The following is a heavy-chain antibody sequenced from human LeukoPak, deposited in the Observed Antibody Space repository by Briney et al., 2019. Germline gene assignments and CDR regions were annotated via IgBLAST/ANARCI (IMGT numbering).Heavy chain of an antibody. V-gene: IGHV3-23*01. CDR2: IFGSGGSP. Sequence: GGSLRLSCEASGFTFGSHAMYWVRQAPGKGLEWVAGIFGSGGSPHYADSVKGRFTISRDNSRNTVYLQINSLRAEDTAVYYCARGLSSGSQGYWGQGTLVTVSS. CDR3: ARGLSSGSQGY. D-gene: IGHD6-19*01. J-gene: IGHJ4*02. CDR1: GFTFGSHA.